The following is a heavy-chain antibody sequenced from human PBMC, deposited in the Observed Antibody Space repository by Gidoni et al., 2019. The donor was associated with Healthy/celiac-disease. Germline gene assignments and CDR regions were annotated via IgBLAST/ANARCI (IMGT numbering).Heavy chain of an antibody. D-gene: IGHD2-2*01. CDR1: GGSISSYY. CDR2: IYTSGST. V-gene: IGHV4-4*07. Sequence: QVQLQESGPGLVKPSETLSLTCTVSGGSISSYYWSWIRQPAGKGLEWIGRIYTSGSTNSNPSLKSRVTMSVDTSKNQFSLKLSSVTAADTAVYYCAREGGMVYCSSTSCSLLYNWFDPWGQGTLVTVSS. CDR3: AREGGMVYCSSTSCSLLYNWFDP. J-gene: IGHJ5*02.